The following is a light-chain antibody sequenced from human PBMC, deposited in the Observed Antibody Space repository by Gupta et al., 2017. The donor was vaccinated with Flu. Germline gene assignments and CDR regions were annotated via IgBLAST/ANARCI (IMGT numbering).Light chain of an antibody. V-gene: IGKV1-39*01. CDR2: GRS. J-gene: IGKJ1*01. CDR3: QQSHDYPRT. CDR1: QNIDTY. Sequence: DIQMTQSPSSLSASVGDRVTITCRASQNIDTYLNWYQQKPGKAPNLLIYGRSTLQTGVPSRFSGSGSGTDFILTISSLQPEDVATYYCQQSHDYPRTFGQGTRIEVK.